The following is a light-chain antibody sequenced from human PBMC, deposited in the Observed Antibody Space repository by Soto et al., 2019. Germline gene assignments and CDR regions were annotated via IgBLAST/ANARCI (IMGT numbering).Light chain of an antibody. Sequence: ALKSPPSGSGAPRGRGTISCTRSSSNIGAGYDVPWYQQLPGTAPKLLIYGNSNRPSGVPDRFSGSKSGTSASLAITGLQAEDEADYYCQSYDSSHYVFGTGTKVTVL. V-gene: IGLV1-40*01. CDR2: GNS. J-gene: IGLJ1*01. CDR1: SSNIGAGYD. CDR3: QSYDSSHYV.